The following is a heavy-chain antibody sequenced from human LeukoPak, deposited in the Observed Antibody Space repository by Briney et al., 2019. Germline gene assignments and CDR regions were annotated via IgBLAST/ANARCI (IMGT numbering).Heavy chain of an antibody. CDR3: ARDDGASGFDY. J-gene: IGHJ4*02. D-gene: IGHD6-25*01. CDR1: GGSISGYY. Sequence: PSETLSLTCTVSGGSISGYYWSWIRQPPGKGLEFVGYIHYTGNTNYNPSLNSRVTISVDTSKNQFSLKLSSVTAAGTAVYYCARDDGASGFDYWGQGTLVTVSS. CDR2: IHYTGNT. V-gene: IGHV4-59*01.